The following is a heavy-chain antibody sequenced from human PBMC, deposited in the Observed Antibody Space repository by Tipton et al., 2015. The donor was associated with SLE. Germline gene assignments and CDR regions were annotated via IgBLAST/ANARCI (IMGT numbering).Heavy chain of an antibody. CDR3: AKDIGLGHYGMDV. D-gene: IGHD7-27*01. V-gene: IGHV3-9*01. J-gene: IGHJ6*02. CDR2: ISWDSKSI. CDR1: GFTFDDYA. Sequence: RSLRLSCAASGFTFDDYAMHWVRQAPGKGLEWVSGISWDSKSINYADSVKGRFTISRDNAKNSLYLQMNSLRAEDTALYYCAKDIGLGHYGMDVWGQGTTVTVSS.